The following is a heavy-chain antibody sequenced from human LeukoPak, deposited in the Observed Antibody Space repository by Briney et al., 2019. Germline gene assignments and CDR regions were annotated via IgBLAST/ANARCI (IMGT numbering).Heavy chain of an antibody. J-gene: IGHJ4*02. Sequence: SETLSLTCAVYGGSFSGYYWSWIRQPPGKGLEWIGEINHSGSTNYNPSLKSRVTISVDTSKNQFSLKLSSVTAADTAVYYCAMTHMTTVTIDYWGQGTLVTVSS. CDR1: GGSFSGYY. CDR3: AMTHMTTVTIDY. CDR2: INHSGST. V-gene: IGHV4-34*01. D-gene: IGHD4-17*01.